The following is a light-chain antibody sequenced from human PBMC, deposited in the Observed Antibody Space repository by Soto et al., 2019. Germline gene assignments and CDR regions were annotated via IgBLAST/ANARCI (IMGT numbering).Light chain of an antibody. J-gene: IGKJ1*01. CDR2: GAY. CDR3: QQYRNWPRT. V-gene: IGKV3-15*01. Sequence: EIVLTQSPATLSVSPGYRFTLSCMASQSVDINLAWYQQRTGQAPSLLVYGAYTKATDMPGRFSGRGSGKEFTLTINNLQSEDFAVYYCQQYRNWPRTFGQGPKGDIK. CDR1: QSVDIN.